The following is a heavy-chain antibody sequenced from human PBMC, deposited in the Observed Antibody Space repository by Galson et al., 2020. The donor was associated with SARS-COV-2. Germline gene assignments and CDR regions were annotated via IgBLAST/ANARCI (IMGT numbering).Heavy chain of an antibody. Sequence: SETLSLTCSVSGGSISSSGYYWGWIRQPPGKGLEWIGNIYYSGSTYYNPSLKSRVTISVATSKSQFSLKLRSVTAADTAVYYCARTSETIFGVVPHYYFDYWGQGPLVTVSS. CDR2: IYYSGST. CDR1: GGSISSSGYY. J-gene: IGHJ4*02. CDR3: ARTSETIFGVVPHYYFDY. V-gene: IGHV4-39*07. D-gene: IGHD3-3*01.